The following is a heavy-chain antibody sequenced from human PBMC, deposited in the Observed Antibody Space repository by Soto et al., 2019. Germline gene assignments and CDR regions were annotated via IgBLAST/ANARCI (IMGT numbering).Heavy chain of an antibody. CDR1: GGSFSGYY. CDR2: INHSGST. Sequence: QVQLQQWGAGLLKPSETLSLTCAVYGGSFSGYYWSWIRQPPGKGLEWIGEINHSGSTNYNPSLKSRVPISVDTSKNQFSLKLSSVTAADTAVYYCARGRTTVVLDYWGQGTLVTVSS. J-gene: IGHJ4*02. CDR3: ARGRTTVVLDY. V-gene: IGHV4-34*01. D-gene: IGHD4-17*01.